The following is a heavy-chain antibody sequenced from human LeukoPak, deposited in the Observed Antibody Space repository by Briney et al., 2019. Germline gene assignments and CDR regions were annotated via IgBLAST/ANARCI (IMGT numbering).Heavy chain of an antibody. CDR2: ISGSGGST. D-gene: IGHD5-24*01. V-gene: IGHV3-23*01. CDR1: GFTFSSYG. J-gene: IGHJ4*02. CDR3: AKSRERWPQSSVITFDY. Sequence: GGSLRLSCAASGFTFSSYGMSWVRQAPGKGLEWVSAISGSGGSTYYADSVKGRFTISRDNSKNTLYLQMNSLRAEDTAVYYCAKSRERWPQSSVITFDYWGQGTLVTVSS.